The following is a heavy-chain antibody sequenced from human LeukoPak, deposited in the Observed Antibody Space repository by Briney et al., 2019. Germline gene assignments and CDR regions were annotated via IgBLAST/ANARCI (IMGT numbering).Heavy chain of an antibody. CDR1: GGSFSGYY. D-gene: IGHD3-22*01. V-gene: IGHV4-34*01. CDR3: ARAHYYDSSGLGY. CDR2: INHSGST. J-gene: IGHJ4*02. Sequence: SETLSLTCAVYGGSFSGYYWSWIRQPPGKGLEWIGEINHSGSTNYNPSLKSRVTISVDTSKNQFSLKLSSVTAADTAVYYCARAHYYDSSGLGYWGQGTLVTVSS.